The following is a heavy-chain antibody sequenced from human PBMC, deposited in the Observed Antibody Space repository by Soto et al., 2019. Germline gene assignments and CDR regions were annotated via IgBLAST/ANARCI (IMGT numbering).Heavy chain of an antibody. CDR2: IIPIFGTA. D-gene: IGHD6-19*01. V-gene: IGHV1-69*13. Sequence: SVKVSCKASGGTFSSYAISWVRQAPGQGLEWMGGIIPIFGTANYAQKFQGRVTITADESTSTAYMELSSLRSEDTAVYYCAREGIAVAGNRGTFDYWGQGTLVTVSS. CDR3: AREGIAVAGNRGTFDY. J-gene: IGHJ4*02. CDR1: GGTFSSYA.